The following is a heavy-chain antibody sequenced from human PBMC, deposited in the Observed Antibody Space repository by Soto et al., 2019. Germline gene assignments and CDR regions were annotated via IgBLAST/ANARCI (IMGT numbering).Heavy chain of an antibody. D-gene: IGHD3-22*01. CDR3: ATFFPRGYYYDSSGYFGDAFDI. V-gene: IGHV1-69*13. J-gene: IGHJ3*02. Sequence: SVKVSCKASGGTFSSYAISWVRQAPGQGLEWMGGIIPIFGTANYAQKFQGRVTITADESTSTAYMELSSLRSEDTAVYYCATFFPRGYYYDSSGYFGDAFDIWGQGTMVTVSS. CDR1: GGTFSSYA. CDR2: IIPIFGTA.